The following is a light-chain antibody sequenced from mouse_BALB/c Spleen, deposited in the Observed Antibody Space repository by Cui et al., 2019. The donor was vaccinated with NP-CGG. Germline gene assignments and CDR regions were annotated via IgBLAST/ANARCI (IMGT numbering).Light chain of an antibody. CDR1: TGAVTTSNY. CDR2: GTN. Sequence: QAVVPQESALTQSPGETVTLTCRSSTGAVTTSNYANWVQEKPDHLFTGLIGGTNNRAPGVPARFSGSLIGDKAALTITGAQTEDEAIYFCALWYSNHWVFGGGTKLTVL. J-gene: IGLJ1*01. CDR3: ALWYSNHWV. V-gene: IGLV1*01.